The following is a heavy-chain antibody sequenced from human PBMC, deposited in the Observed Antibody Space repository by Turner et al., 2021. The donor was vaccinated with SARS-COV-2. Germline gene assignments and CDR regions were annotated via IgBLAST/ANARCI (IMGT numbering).Heavy chain of an antibody. CDR3: ARLHGHCTSTSCYWDYYFGMDV. CDR2: MNPNSGNT. V-gene: IGHV1-8*01. D-gene: IGHD2-2*01. J-gene: IGHJ6*02. CDR1: GYTFTNHD. Sequence: QVQLVQSGAEVKKPGASVKVSCKASGYTFTNHDINWVRQATGQGLGWMGWMNPNSGNTGYAQKFPGRVTMTRDTSISTAYMELSSLRSEDTAVYYCARLHGHCTSTSCYWDYYFGMDVWGQGTTVTVSS.